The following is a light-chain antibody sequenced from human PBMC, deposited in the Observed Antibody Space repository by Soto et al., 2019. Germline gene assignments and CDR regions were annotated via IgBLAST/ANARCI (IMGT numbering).Light chain of an antibody. V-gene: IGKV1-27*01. Sequence: DIQMTQSPSSLSASVGDRVTITCRASQGIRSFLAWYQQNPGKVPKVLIYAASTLQSGVPSRFSGSGSGTDFTLTISSLQPEDVATYYCQKYDTAPWTFGQGTKVEIK. J-gene: IGKJ1*01. CDR1: QGIRSF. CDR3: QKYDTAPWT. CDR2: AAS.